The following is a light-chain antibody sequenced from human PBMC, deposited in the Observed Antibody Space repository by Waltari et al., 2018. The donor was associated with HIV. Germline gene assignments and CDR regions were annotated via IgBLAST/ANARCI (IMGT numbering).Light chain of an antibody. CDR3: TSYTSSTTLYV. CDR2: MCS. J-gene: IGLJ1*01. V-gene: IGLV2-14*01. Sequence: QSALTQPASVSGPPGQSITVSCPGTSRDVGGYNFVDWYQHHPGKVPKLLIYMCSHRPSGISNRFSGSKSGNTASLTISGLQAEDEADYYCTSYTSSTTLYVFGSGTRVTVL. CDR1: SRDVGGYNF.